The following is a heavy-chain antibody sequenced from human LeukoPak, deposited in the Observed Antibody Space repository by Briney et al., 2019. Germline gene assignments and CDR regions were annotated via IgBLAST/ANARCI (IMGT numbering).Heavy chain of an antibody. Sequence: SQTLSLTCTVSGFSMRDGGYFSTWVRQLPGRGLEWIGYIWYSGNTFYNPSLKRRSTISIDRSKNQFSRTLTSGTRADTAVDYCAREGGGYSGTYSLGPWGQGILVSVSS. CDR1: GFSMRDGGYF. J-gene: IGHJ5*02. CDR2: IWYSGNT. CDR3: AREGGGYSGTYSLGP. D-gene: IGHD1-26*01. V-gene: IGHV4-31*03.